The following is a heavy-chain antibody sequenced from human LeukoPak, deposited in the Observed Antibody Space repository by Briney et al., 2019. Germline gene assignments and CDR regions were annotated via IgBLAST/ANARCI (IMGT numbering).Heavy chain of an antibody. D-gene: IGHD6-25*01. CDR2: IEKDGSDK. CDR1: AFTFSNFW. CDR3: ARLSGFTETSHFDS. Sequence: GGTLRLSCTASAFTFSNFWMTWVRQAPGKGLEWVASIEKDGSDKYYVDSVTGRFTISRDNAKNSLYLQMNSLRADDTAVYYCARLSGFTETSHFDSWGQGALVTVSS. V-gene: IGHV3-7*01. J-gene: IGHJ4*02.